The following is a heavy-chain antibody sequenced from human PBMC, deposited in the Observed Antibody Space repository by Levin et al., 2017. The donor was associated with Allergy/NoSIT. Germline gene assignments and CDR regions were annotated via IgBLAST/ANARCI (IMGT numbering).Heavy chain of an antibody. V-gene: IGHV3-33*01. D-gene: IGHD4-11*01. CDR1: GFTFSSYG. CDR2: IWYDGSNK. Sequence: GGSLRLSCAASGFTFSSYGMHWVRQAPGKGLEWVAVIWYDGSNKYYADSVKGRFTISRDNSKNTLYLQMNSLRAEDTAVYYCARDQRGYSVSIFPPFDYWGQGTLVTVSS. CDR3: ARDQRGYSVSIFPPFDY. J-gene: IGHJ4*02.